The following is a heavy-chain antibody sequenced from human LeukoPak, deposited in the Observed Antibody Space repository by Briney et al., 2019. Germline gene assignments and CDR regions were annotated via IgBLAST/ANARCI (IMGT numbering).Heavy chain of an antibody. J-gene: IGHJ4*02. D-gene: IGHD6-13*01. CDR1: GFSVTNNY. CDR3: ARGAATGPTLGFDY. CDR2: MYTGGTP. Sequence: PGGSLRLSCAASGFSVTNNYITRVRQAPGKGLEWVSVMYTGGTPYYADSVKGRFTISRDISKNTLYLQMTSLRAEDTAVYYCARGAATGPTLGFDYWGQGTLVTVSS. V-gene: IGHV3-53*01.